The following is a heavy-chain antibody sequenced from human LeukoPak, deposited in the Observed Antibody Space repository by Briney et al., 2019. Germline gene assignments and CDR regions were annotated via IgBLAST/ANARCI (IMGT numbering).Heavy chain of an antibody. D-gene: IGHD3-22*01. Sequence: SETLPLTCTVSGGSISSSSYYWGWIRQPPGTGLEWLGSIYYSGSTYYNPSLKSRVTISVDTSKNQFSLKLSSVTAADTAVYYCARDYYDSSGYLHFDYWGQGTLVTVSS. J-gene: IGHJ4*02. CDR2: IYYSGST. CDR3: ARDYYDSSGYLHFDY. V-gene: IGHV4-39*07. CDR1: GGSISSSSYY.